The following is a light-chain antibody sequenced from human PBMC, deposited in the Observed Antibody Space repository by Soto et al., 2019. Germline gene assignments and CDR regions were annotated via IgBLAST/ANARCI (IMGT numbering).Light chain of an antibody. V-gene: IGKV1-5*01. CDR2: DAS. Sequence: DIQMTQSPSTLSASVGDRVTITCRASQSINRLLGWYQQKPGQAPKLLIYDASNLESGVPSRFSGSGSGTEFALTISGLQPDDFGSYYCQQYSRYSLTFGGGTKVEIK. CDR1: QSINRL. J-gene: IGKJ4*01. CDR3: QQYSRYSLT.